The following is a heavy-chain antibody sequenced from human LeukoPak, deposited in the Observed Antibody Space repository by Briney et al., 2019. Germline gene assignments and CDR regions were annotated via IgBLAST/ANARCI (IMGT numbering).Heavy chain of an antibody. CDR2: INHSGNS. V-gene: IGHV4-34*01. Sequence: SETLSLTCAVYGGSFSDYYWSWIRQPPGKGLEWIGEINHSGNSNYNPSLKSRVTISVDTSKNQFSLKLSSVTAADTAVYYCARGDSSGYYSAGPGYWGQGTLVTVSS. D-gene: IGHD3-22*01. CDR3: ARGDSSGYYSAGPGY. CDR1: GGSFSDYY. J-gene: IGHJ4*02.